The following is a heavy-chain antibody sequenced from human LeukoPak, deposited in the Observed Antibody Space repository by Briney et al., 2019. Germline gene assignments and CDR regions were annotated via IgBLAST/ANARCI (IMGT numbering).Heavy chain of an antibody. CDR1: GGSFSGYY. Sequence: SETLSLTCAVYGGSFSGYYWSWIRQPPGKGLEWIGEINHSGTTNYNSSLKSRVTVSVDTSKNQFSLKLSSVTAADKAVYYCARRYSGSYGLYSHHSMDVWGKGTTVTVSS. CDR3: ARRYSGSYGLYSHHSMDV. CDR2: INHSGTT. J-gene: IGHJ6*03. D-gene: IGHD1-26*01. V-gene: IGHV4-34*01.